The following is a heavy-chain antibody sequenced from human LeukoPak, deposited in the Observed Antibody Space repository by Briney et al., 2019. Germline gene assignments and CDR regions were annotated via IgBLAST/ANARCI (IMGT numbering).Heavy chain of an antibody. D-gene: IGHD6-19*01. J-gene: IGHJ4*02. CDR3: ARDRIAVAGPRDYFDY. CDR1: GYTFTSYG. V-gene: IGHV1-18*01. Sequence: ASVKVSCKASGYTFTSYGISWVRQASGQGLEWMGWISAYNGNTNYAQKLQGRVTMTTGTSTSTAYMELGSLRSDDTAVYYCARDRIAVAGPRDYFDYWGQGTLVTVSS. CDR2: ISAYNGNT.